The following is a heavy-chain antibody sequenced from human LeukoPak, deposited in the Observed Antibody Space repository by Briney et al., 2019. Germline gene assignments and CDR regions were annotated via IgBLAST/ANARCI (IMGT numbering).Heavy chain of an antibody. Sequence: HGGSLRLSCAVSGFSVTNDFMTWVRQAPGKGLNWVSVLYSDGKTVYAGSVKGRFTISRDNSKNTLFLEMKSLRAEDTAVYYCARWIYDTLTGYPSFDYWGQGTLVTVSS. D-gene: IGHD3-9*01. J-gene: IGHJ4*02. V-gene: IGHV3-66*01. CDR1: GFSVTNDF. CDR2: LYSDGKT. CDR3: ARWIYDTLTGYPSFDY.